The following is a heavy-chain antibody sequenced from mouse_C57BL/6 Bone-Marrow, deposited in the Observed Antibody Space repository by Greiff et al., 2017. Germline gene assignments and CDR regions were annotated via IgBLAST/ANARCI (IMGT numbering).Heavy chain of an antibody. CDR2: IHPSDSVT. V-gene: IGHV1-74*01. CDR1: GYTFTSYW. J-gene: IGHJ4*01. CDR3: AIKGNMDY. Sequence: QVQLQQPGAELVKPGASVKVSCKASGYTFTSYWMHWVKQRPGQGLEWIGRIHPSDSVTNYNQKFKGKDTLTVDNASSTTYMQLSSLTSEDSAVYYCAIKGNMDYWGQGTSVTVSS.